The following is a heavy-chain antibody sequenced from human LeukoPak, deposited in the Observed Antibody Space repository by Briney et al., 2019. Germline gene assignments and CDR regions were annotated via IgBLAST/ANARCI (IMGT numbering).Heavy chain of an antibody. V-gene: IGHV3-73*01. CDR1: GFSFSGSA. J-gene: IGHJ4*02. D-gene: IGHD5-24*01. CDR3: ARVPGGYKTYYFDY. Sequence: GGSLRLSCAASGFSFSGSAMHWVRQASGKGLEWVGHIRSKTNSYATAYGASVKGRFSISRDDSENTVYLQMNSLKIEDTAVYYCARVPGGYKTYYFDYWGQGTLVTVSS. CDR2: IRSKTNSYAT.